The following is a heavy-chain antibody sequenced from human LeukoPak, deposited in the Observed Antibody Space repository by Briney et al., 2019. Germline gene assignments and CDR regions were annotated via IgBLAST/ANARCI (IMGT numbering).Heavy chain of an antibody. CDR1: AYTFTGYY. J-gene: IGHJ4*02. CDR3: ARAYGSGSYSDQYYFDY. D-gene: IGHD3-10*01. CDR2: INPNSGDT. Sequence: ASVKVSCKASAYTFTGYYMHWVRQAPGRGLEWMGWINPNSGDTHYAEKFQGRVTMTRDTSISTAYMELSRLRSDDTAVYYCARAYGSGSYSDQYYFDYWGQGTLVTVSS. V-gene: IGHV1-2*02.